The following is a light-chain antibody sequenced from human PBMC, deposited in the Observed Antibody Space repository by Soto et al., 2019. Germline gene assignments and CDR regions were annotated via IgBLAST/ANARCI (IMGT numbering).Light chain of an antibody. CDR1: QSVSNW. V-gene: IGKV1-5*03. J-gene: IGKJ1*01. CDR2: EGS. CDR3: QQYDTYSRT. Sequence: DIQMTQSPSALSASVGDRVTITCRASQSVSNWLAWYRQKPGEAPKLLIYEGSTLERGVPSSFSGSGSGTEFTLTISNLQPDDFATFYCQQYDTYSRTFGQGTKVEVK.